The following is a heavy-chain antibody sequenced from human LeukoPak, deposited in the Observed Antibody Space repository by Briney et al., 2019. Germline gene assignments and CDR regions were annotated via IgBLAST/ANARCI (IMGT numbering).Heavy chain of an antibody. CDR3: ARDRDYSNTERGFDY. CDR2: INPNSGET. Sequence: ASVKVSCKTSGYTFTDYYIHWVRQAPGQGLEWMGWINPNSGETNSAQKFQGRVTLTGDTSISTAYMELRRVTSDDTAVYYCARDRDYSNTERGFDYWGQGTLVTVSS. J-gene: IGHJ4*02. CDR1: GYTFTDYY. D-gene: IGHD4-11*01. V-gene: IGHV1-2*02.